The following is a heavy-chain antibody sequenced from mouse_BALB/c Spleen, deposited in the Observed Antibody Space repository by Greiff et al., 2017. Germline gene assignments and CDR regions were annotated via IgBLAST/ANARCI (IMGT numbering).Heavy chain of an antibody. CDR1: GFTFSSFG. CDR3: VDGSFAY. CDR2: ISSGSSTI. Sequence: EVKVVESGGGLVQPGGSRKLSCAASGFTFSSFGMHWVRQAPEKGLEWVAYISSGSSTIYYADTVKGRFTISRDNPKNTLFLQMTSLRSEDTAMYYCVDGSFAYWGQGTLVTVSA. V-gene: IGHV5-17*02. D-gene: IGHD2-3*01. J-gene: IGHJ3*01.